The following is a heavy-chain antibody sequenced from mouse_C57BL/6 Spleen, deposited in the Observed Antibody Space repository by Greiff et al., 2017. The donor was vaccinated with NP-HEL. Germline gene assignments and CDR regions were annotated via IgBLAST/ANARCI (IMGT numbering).Heavy chain of an antibody. CDR3: AREKDY. Sequence: QVQLQQPGAELVMPGASVKLSCKASGYTFTSYWMHWVKQRPGQGLEWIGEIDPSDSYTNYNQKFKGKSILTVDKSSSTAYMQLSSLTSEDSAVYYCAREKDYWGQGTTLTVSS. V-gene: IGHV1-69*01. J-gene: IGHJ2*01. CDR2: IDPSDSYT. CDR1: GYTFTSYW.